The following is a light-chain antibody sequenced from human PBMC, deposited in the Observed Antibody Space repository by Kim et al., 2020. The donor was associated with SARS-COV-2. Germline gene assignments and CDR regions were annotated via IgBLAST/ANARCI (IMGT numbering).Light chain of an antibody. CDR2: AAA. J-gene: IGKJ4*01. CDR1: QNIHNY. CDR3: QQSYVTPLT. Sequence: SASVGDSVTITCRASQNIHNYLNWYQQTAGKAPTLLIFAAATLQPGVPSRFSGSGSGTEFTLTISRLQPEDFATYFCQQSYVTPLTFGGGTRVEI. V-gene: IGKV1-39*01.